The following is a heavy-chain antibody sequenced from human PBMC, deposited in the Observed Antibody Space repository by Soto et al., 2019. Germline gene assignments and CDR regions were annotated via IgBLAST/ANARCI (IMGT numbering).Heavy chain of an antibody. CDR1: GDTFTNFA. Sequence: QVQLVQSGTEVKKSGSSVKVSCKASGDTFTNFAISWMRQAPGQGLEWMGGIIPMFGTPNYAQKFQGSVTITADRSTNTAYLELRILRSEDTAVYYCARGLRGYTGYDGGGAFDIWGQGTMVTVSS. J-gene: IGHJ3*02. V-gene: IGHV1-69*06. CDR2: IIPMFGTP. CDR3: ARGLRGYTGYDGGGAFDI. D-gene: IGHD5-12*01.